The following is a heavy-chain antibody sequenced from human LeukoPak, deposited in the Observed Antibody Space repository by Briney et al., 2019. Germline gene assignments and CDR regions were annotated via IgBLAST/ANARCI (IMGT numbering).Heavy chain of an antibody. D-gene: IGHD2-2*02. J-gene: IGHJ4*02. V-gene: IGHV1-18*01. CDR2: ISAYNGNT. CDR1: GYTFTSYG. Sequence: ASVKVSCKASGYTFTSYGISWVRQAPGQGLERMGWISAYNGNTNYAQKLQGRVTMTTDTSTSTAYMELRSLRSDDTAVYYCARGGYCSSTSCYRLDYFDYWGQGTLVTVSS. CDR3: ARGGYCSSTSCYRLDYFDY.